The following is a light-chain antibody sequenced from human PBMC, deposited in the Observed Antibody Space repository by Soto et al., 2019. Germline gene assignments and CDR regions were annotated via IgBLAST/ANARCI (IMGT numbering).Light chain of an antibody. Sequence: DIQMTQSPSTLSGSVGDRVTITCRASQTISSWLAWYQQKPGKAPTLLIYKASTLKSGVPSRFSGSGSGTDFTLTISSLQPDDFATYYCQHYNSYPEAFGQGTQVDIK. CDR2: KAS. J-gene: IGKJ1*01. CDR3: QHYNSYPEA. CDR1: QTISSW. V-gene: IGKV1-5*03.